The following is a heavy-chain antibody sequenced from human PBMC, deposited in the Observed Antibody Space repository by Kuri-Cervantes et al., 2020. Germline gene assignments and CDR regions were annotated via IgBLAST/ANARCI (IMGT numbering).Heavy chain of an antibody. CDR3: ATDVASHVGASSY. J-gene: IGHJ4*02. D-gene: IGHD1-26*01. CDR1: GFTFSSYG. V-gene: IGHV3-33*01. Sequence: GGSLRLSCAASGFTFSSYGMHWVRQAPGKGLEWVAVIWYDGSNKYCADSVEGRFTISRDNSKNTLYLHLNSLRAEDAAVYYCATDVASHVGASSYWGQGTLVTDSS. CDR2: IWYDGSNK.